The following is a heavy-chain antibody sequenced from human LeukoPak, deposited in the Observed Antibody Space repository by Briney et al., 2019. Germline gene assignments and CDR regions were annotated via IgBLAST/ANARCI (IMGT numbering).Heavy chain of an antibody. V-gene: IGHV3-11*01. CDR1: GFTFSDYY. CDR3: ARVGITMVRGVTWPDAFDI. CDR2: ISSSGSTI. D-gene: IGHD3-10*01. J-gene: IGHJ3*02. Sequence: GGSLRLSCAASGFTFSDYYMSWIRQAPGKGLEWVSYISSSGSTIYYADSVKGRFTISRDNAKNSLYLQMNSLRAEDTAVYYCARVGITMVRGVTWPDAFDIWGQGTMVTVS.